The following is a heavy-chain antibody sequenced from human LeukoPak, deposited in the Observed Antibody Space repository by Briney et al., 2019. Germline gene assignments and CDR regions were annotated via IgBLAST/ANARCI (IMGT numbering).Heavy chain of an antibody. J-gene: IGHJ4*02. CDR2: ISGSGGST. CDR1: GFTFSSYA. D-gene: IGHD6-6*01. CDR3: AKDPVLVQLVRDI. Sequence: GGSLRLSCAASGFTFSSYAMSWVRQAPGKGLEWVSAISGSGGSTYYADSVKGRFTISRDNSKNTLYLQMNSLRAEDTAAYYCAKDPVLVQLVRDIWGQGTLVTVSS. V-gene: IGHV3-23*01.